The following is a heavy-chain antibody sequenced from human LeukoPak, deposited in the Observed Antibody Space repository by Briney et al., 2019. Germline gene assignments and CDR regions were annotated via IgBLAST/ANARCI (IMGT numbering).Heavy chain of an antibody. V-gene: IGHV4-34*01. CDR2: INHSGST. D-gene: IGHD3-3*01. J-gene: IGHJ5*02. CDR1: GGSFSGYY. Sequence: SETLSLTCAVYGGSFSGYYWSWIRRPPGKGLEWIGEINHSGSTNYNPSLKSRATISVDTSKNQFSLKLSSVTAADTAVYYCASYDFWSGYYSWGQGTLVTVSS. CDR3: ASYDFWSGYYS.